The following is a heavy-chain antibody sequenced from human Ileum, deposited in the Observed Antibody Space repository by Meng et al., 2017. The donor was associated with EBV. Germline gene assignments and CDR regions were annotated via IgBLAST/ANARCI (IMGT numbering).Heavy chain of an antibody. J-gene: IGHJ4*02. D-gene: IGHD6-19*01. CDR2: MNPNRGTT. CDR1: GYTFTSYD. V-gene: IGHV1-8*01. Sequence: HLLQSGAEGKTPGASVKVYCKASGYTFTSYDINWVRQGTGQGLEWMGWMNPNRGTTGYAQKFQGRVTMTRNISKSTAYMDLSSLRSEDTAVYYCATGVADFEYWGQGTLVTVSS. CDR3: ATGVADFEY.